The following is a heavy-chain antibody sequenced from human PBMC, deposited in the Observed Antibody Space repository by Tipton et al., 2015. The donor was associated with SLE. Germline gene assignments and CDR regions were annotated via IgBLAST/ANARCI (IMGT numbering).Heavy chain of an antibody. CDR3: ARDSVWFGELLPWYMDV. CDR2: IYYSGST. J-gene: IGHJ6*03. Sequence: LRLSCTVSGGSISSYYWSWIRQPPGKGLEWIGYIYYSGSTNYNPSLKSRVTISVDTSKNQFSLKLSSVTAADTAVYYCARDSVWFGELLPWYMDVWGKGTTVTVSS. V-gene: IGHV4-59*12. D-gene: IGHD3-10*01. CDR1: GGSISSYY.